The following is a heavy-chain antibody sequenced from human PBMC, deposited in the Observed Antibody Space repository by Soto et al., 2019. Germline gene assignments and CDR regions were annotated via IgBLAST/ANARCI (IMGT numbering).Heavy chain of an antibody. Sequence: QVQLVESGGGVVQPGRSLRLSCAASGFTFSSYGMHWVRQAPGKGLEWVAVIWYDGSNKYYADSVKGRFTISRDNSKNTLYLQMNSLRAEDTAVYYCASARGSWNHAFDIWGQGTMVTVSS. CDR3: ASARGSWNHAFDI. CDR2: IWYDGSNK. D-gene: IGHD1-1*01. J-gene: IGHJ3*02. V-gene: IGHV3-33*01. CDR1: GFTFSSYG.